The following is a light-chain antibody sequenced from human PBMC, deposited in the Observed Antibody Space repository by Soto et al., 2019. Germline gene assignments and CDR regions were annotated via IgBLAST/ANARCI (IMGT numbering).Light chain of an antibody. V-gene: IGKV1-5*03. J-gene: IGKJ1*01. CDR1: QSISSW. CDR2: KAS. CDR3: QQYNDNWT. Sequence: DIQMTQSPSTLSASVGDRVTITCRASQSISSWLAWYQQKPGTAPNLLIYKASTLQSGVPSRFSGSGSGTEFTLTISSLHPDDSATYSCQQYNDNWTFVQGPK.